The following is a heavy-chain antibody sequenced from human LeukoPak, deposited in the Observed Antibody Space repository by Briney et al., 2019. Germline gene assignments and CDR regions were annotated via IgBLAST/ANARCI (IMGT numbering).Heavy chain of an antibody. Sequence: SMKVSCKASGYTFTNYDINWVRQASGQGLEWLGWISPYSGNTGSAQKFQGRVTMTRNSSISTAYLEMSRLTSEDTAVYYCARALDTTVLLGAYWGQGTPVTVSS. D-gene: IGHD1-1*01. CDR1: GYTFTNYD. CDR2: ISPYSGNT. V-gene: IGHV1-8*01. J-gene: IGHJ4*02. CDR3: ARALDTTVLLGAY.